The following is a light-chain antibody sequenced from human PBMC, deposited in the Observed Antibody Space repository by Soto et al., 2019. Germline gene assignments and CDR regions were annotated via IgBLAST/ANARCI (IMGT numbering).Light chain of an antibody. Sequence: DIPMTQSPSSLSASVGDRVTITCQASQDISNYLNWYQQKPGKAPKLPIYDASNLKTGVPSTFSGSGSGTDFTFSISSLQPEDIATYYGQHDDNPSPTFGPGTKVDIK. V-gene: IGKV1-33*01. CDR1: QDISNY. CDR2: DAS. J-gene: IGKJ3*01. CDR3: QHDDNPSPT.